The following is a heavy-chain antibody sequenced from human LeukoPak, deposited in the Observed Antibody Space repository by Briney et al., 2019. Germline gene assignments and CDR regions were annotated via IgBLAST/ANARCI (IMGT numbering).Heavy chain of an antibody. CDR3: ARGQAARHTNGHFDP. CDR2: ISSSSSYI. V-gene: IGHV3-21*01. D-gene: IGHD6-6*01. J-gene: IGHJ5*02. Sequence: KPGGSLRLSCAASGFTFSSYSMNWVRQAPGKGLEWVSSISSSSSYIYYADSVKGRFTISRDNAKNSLYLQMNSLRAEDTAVYYCARGQAARHTNGHFDPWGQGTLVTVSS. CDR1: GFTFSSYS.